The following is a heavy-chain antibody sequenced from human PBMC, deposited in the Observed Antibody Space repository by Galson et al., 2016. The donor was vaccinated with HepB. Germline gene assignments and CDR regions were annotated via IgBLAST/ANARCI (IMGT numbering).Heavy chain of an antibody. CDR2: VYYTGST. D-gene: IGHD3-10*01. CDR1: GASTRSSSSYY. Sequence: SETLSLTCTVSGASTRSSSSYYWGWIRQPPGKGLEWIGSVYYTGSTYLNPPLKSRVTMSVDTSKNQFSLKLTSVTAADTAVYYCARDEDKGWFGDFYPVVDYWGQGTLVTVSS. CDR3: ARDEDKGWFGDFYPVVDY. J-gene: IGHJ4*02. V-gene: IGHV4-39*07.